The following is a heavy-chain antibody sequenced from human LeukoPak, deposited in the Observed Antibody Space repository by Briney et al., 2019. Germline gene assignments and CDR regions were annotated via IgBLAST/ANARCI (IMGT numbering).Heavy chain of an antibody. D-gene: IGHD4-17*01. CDR1: GFTFSSYA. V-gene: IGHV3-23*01. J-gene: IGHJ4*02. CDR2: ISGSGGST. Sequence: PGGSLRLSCAASGFTFSSYAMSWVRQAPGKGLEWVSAISGSGGSTYYADSVKGRFTISRENSKNTLYLQMNSLRAEDTAVYYCAKDDRGYGDYWFDYWGQGTLVTVSS. CDR3: AKDDRGYGDYWFDY.